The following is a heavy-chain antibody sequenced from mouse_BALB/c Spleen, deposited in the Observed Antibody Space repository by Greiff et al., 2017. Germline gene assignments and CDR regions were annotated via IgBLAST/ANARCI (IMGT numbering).Heavy chain of an antibody. J-gene: IGHJ3*01. V-gene: IGHV1S34*01. CDR3: ARPDYGSSPAWFAY. Sequence: LVKTGASVKISCKASGYSFTGYYMHWVKQSHGKSLEWIGYISCYNGATSYNQKFKGKATFTVDTSSSTAYMQFNSLTSEDSAVYYCARPDYGSSPAWFAYWGQGTLVTVSA. CDR2: ISCYNGAT. D-gene: IGHD1-1*01. CDR1: GYSFTGYY.